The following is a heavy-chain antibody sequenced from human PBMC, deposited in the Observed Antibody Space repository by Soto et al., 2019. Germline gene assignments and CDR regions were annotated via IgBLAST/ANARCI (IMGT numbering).Heavy chain of an antibody. CDR2: IYYSGST. CDR1: GGSISSYY. J-gene: IGHJ4*01. D-gene: IGHD1-20*01. CDR3: ARTRRHNWNFFDY. Sequence: QVQLQESGPGLVKPSETLSLTCTVSGGSISSYYWSWIRQPPGKGLEWIGYIYYSGSTNYNPSLKSLVSISVNTSKNQFTLTLGSVTAADTVVYYCARTRRHNWNFFDYWGHGTLVTVST. V-gene: IGHV4-59*01.